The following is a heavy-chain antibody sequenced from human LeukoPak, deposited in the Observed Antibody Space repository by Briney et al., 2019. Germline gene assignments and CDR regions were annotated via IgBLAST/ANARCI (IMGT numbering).Heavy chain of an antibody. Sequence: GSLSLSCAASGFPFSSYWMHWVRPAPGKGLVWVSRINTDGSSTSYADSVKGRFTISRDNAKNTLYLQMNTLRAEDTAVYYCAKEAQGCSITSCYFDSWGQGTLVTVSS. CDR1: GFPFSSYW. CDR2: INTDGSST. V-gene: IGHV3-74*01. CDR3: AKEAQGCSITSCYFDS. J-gene: IGHJ4*02. D-gene: IGHD2-2*01.